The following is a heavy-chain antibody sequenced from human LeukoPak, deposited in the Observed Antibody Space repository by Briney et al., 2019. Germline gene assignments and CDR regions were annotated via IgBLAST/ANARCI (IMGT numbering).Heavy chain of an antibody. J-gene: IGHJ6*02. CDR2: IYSGGST. CDR1: GFTVSSNY. CDR3: AATMVRGVIKPHDYYYGMDV. Sequence: TGGSLRLSCAASGFTVSSNYMSWVRQAPGKGLEWVSVIYSGGSTYYADSVKGRFTISRDNSKNTLYLQMNSLRAEDTAVYYCAATMVRGVIKPHDYYYGMDVWGQGTTVTVSS. V-gene: IGHV3-53*01. D-gene: IGHD3-10*01.